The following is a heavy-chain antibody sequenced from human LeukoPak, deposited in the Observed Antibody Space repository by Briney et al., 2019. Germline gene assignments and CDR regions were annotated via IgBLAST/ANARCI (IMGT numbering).Heavy chain of an antibody. D-gene: IGHD4-17*01. CDR2: IYTSGST. CDR3: ARSPMTTVATPPYYYYYYMDV. V-gene: IGHV4-61*02. Sequence: SETLSLTCTVSGGSISSGSYYWSWIRQPAGKGLEWIGRIYTSGSTNYNPSLKSRVTISVDTSKNQFSLKLSSVTAADTAVYYCARSPMTTVATPPYYYYYYMDVWGKGTTVTISS. CDR1: GGSISSGSYY. J-gene: IGHJ6*03.